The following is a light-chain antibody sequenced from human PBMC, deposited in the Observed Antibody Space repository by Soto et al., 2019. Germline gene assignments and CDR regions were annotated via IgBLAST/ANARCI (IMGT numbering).Light chain of an antibody. Sequence: EIVLTQSPTTLSLSPGERATLSCRASQSINSHLAWYQQKPGQAPRLLMYDASNKATDIPARFSGSGSGTDFTVTISSLAPEDFAVYYCQQRSNWPLTFGGGTKVEIK. CDR2: DAS. V-gene: IGKV3-11*01. CDR3: QQRSNWPLT. CDR1: QSINSH. J-gene: IGKJ4*01.